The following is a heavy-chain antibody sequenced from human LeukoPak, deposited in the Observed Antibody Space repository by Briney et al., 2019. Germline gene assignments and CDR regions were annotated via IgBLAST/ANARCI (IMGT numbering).Heavy chain of an antibody. CDR1: VGSISSGGYY. V-gene: IGHV4-31*03. Sequence: SETLSLTCTVSVGSISSGGYYWSWIRQHPGKGLEWIGYIYYSGSTYYNPSLKSRVTISVDTSKNQFSLKLSSVTAADTAVYYCARDGTTVTTALDYWGQGTLVTVSS. J-gene: IGHJ4*02. CDR3: ARDGTTVTTALDY. D-gene: IGHD4-17*01. CDR2: IYYSGST.